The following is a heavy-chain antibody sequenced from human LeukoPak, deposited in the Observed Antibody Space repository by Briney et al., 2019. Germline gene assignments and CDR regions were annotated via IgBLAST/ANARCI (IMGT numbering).Heavy chain of an antibody. J-gene: IGHJ4*02. CDR3: AKRPHSGLYYFDY. CDR1: GYTFSSYA. CDR2: ISGNGGST. V-gene: IGHV3-23*01. Sequence: GGSLRHSCAASGYTFSSYAMSWVRQAPGKGLEWVSAISGNGGSTYYADSVKGRFTISRDNSKNTLYLQMNSLRAEDTAVYYCAKRPHSGLYYFDYWGQGTLVTVSS. D-gene: IGHD3-22*01.